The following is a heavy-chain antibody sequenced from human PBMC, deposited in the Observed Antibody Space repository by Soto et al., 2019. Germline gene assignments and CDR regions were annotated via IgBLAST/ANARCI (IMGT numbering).Heavy chain of an antibody. CDR3: VGEVGFQLIY. Sequence: EVQLVESGGGLVQPGGSLRLSCAASGFTFSTHSMNWVRQAPGKGRGWISSITSSSGTMYADSVKGRFTISRDNAKNSLYLQMNSLRAEDTAVYFCVGEVGFQLIYWGQGTPGHRLL. V-gene: IGHV3-48*01. CDR2: ITSSSGTM. D-gene: IGHD2-2*01. CDR1: GFTFSTHS. J-gene: IGHJ4*02.